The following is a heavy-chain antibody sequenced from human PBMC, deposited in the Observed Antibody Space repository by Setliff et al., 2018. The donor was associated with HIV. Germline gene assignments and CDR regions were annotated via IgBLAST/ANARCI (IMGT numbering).Heavy chain of an antibody. CDR3: ARDRGSYNFWSGLARGDNWFDP. J-gene: IGHJ5*02. CDR2: MYNSGSS. CDR1: GGSITSHY. D-gene: IGHD3-3*01. Sequence: SETLSLTCTVSGGSITSHYWSWIRQPPGKGLEWIGYMYNSGSSNYNPSLKSRVTMSVDTSKNQFSLNLTSVTAADTAVYYCARDRGSYNFWSGLARGDNWFDPWGQGTLVTVSS. V-gene: IGHV4-59*11.